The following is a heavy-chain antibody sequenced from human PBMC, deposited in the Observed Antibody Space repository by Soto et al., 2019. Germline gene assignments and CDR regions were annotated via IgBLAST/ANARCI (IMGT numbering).Heavy chain of an antibody. CDR1: GGSISSYY. D-gene: IGHD6-13*01. V-gene: IGHV4-59*01. Sequence: SETLSLTCTVSGGSISSYYWSWIRQPPGKGLEWIGYIYYSGSTNYNPSLKSRVTISVDTSKNQFSLKLSSVTAADTAVYYCAREYSSWRNVGTWGQGTLVTVSS. J-gene: IGHJ5*02. CDR2: IYYSGST. CDR3: AREYSSWRNVGT.